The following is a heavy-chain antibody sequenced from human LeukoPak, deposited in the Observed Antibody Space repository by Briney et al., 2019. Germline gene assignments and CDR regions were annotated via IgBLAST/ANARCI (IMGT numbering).Heavy chain of an antibody. V-gene: IGHV1-69*05. CDR3: ASTSSGGNFS. D-gene: IGHD4-23*01. J-gene: IGHJ5*02. CDR2: IIPIFGTA. Sequence: SVKVSCKASGGTFSSYAISWVRQAPGQGLEWMGGIIPIFGTANYAQKFQGRVTITTDESTSTAYMELSSLRSENTAVYYCASTSSGGNFSWGQGTLVTVSS. CDR1: GGTFSSYA.